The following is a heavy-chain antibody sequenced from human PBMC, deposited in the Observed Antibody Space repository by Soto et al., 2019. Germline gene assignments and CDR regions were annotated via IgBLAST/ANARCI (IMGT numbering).Heavy chain of an antibody. D-gene: IGHD6-19*01. CDR3: ARSVAVPGAHIDY. J-gene: IGHJ4*02. Sequence: SSETLSLTCSVSSGSISGSYWSCIRQSPGKGLEWLGYVYYTGSTNYSPYLRSRVSISVDTSKNEFSLRLSSVTAADKAVYFCARSVAVPGAHIDYWGQGTQVTVSS. CDR1: SGSISGSY. CDR2: VYYTGST. V-gene: IGHV4-59*01.